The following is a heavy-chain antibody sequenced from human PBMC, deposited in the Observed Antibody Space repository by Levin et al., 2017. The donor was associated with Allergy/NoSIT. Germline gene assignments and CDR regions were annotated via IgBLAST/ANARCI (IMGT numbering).Heavy chain of an antibody. D-gene: IGHD3-9*01. CDR3: ARDVRSFGWSPCWLDP. CDR1: NGSISSTYW. V-gene: IGHV4-4*02. CDR2: IHHSGRT. Sequence: ASETLSLTCEVSNGSISSTYWWTWVRQPPGRGLEWIGEIHHSGRTNYNPPLRSRVSISVDRYKNQFSLNLSFVNAAGTAVYYCARDVRSFGWSPCWLDPWGQGSLVIVSS. J-gene: IGHJ5*02.